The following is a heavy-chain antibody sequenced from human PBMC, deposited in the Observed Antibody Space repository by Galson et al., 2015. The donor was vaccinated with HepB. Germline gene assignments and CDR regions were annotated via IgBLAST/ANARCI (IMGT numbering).Heavy chain of an antibody. V-gene: IGHV3-49*04. CDR3: TPQVTDYYYYGMDV. J-gene: IGHJ6*02. Sequence: SLRLSCAASGFTFGDYAMSWVRQAPGKGLEWVGFIRSKAYGGTTEYAASVKGRFTISRDDSKSIAYLQMNSLKTEDTAVYYCTPQVTDYYYYGMDVWGQGTTVTVSS. CDR2: IRSKAYGGTT. CDR1: GFTFGDYA.